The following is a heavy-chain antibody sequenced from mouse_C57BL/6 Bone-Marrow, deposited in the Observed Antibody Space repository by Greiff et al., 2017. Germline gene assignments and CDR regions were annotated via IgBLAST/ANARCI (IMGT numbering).Heavy chain of an antibody. V-gene: IGHV1-69*01. CDR1: GYTFTSYW. J-gene: IGHJ2*01. CDR2: IDPSDSYT. Sequence: QVQLQQPGAELVMPGASVKLSCKASGYTFTSYWMHWVKQRPGQGLEWIGEIDPSDSYTNYNQKFKGKSTLTVDKSSSTAYMQLSSLTSEDSAVYYCAGGVYSFDYGGQGTTLTVSA. CDR3: AGGVYSFDY.